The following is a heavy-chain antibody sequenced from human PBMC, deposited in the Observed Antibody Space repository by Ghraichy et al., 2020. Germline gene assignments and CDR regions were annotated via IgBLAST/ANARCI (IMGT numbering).Heavy chain of an antibody. CDR3: ARATGGTYYDILTGYYDFDY. J-gene: IGHJ4*02. D-gene: IGHD3-9*01. Sequence: ASVKVSCKASGYTFTSYGISWVRQAPGQGLEWMGWISAYNGNTNYAQKLQGRVTMTTDTSTSTAYMELRSLRSDDTAVYYCARATGGTYYDILTGYYDFDYWGQGTLVTVSS. CDR1: GYTFTSYG. V-gene: IGHV1-18*01. CDR2: ISAYNGNT.